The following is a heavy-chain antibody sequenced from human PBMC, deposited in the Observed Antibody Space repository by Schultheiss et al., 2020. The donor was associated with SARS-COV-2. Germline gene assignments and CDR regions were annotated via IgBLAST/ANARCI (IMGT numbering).Heavy chain of an antibody. CDR2: ISWNGNDM. J-gene: IGHJ4*02. CDR1: GFNYRDYA. CDR3: GKGGQEGGYDCEIDF. V-gene: IGHV3-9*01. D-gene: IGHD5-12*01. Sequence: GGSLRLSCAASGFNYRDYAMHWVRQAPGKGLEWVSVISWNGNDMAYADSVKGRFTISRDNAANALYLEMDSLRPEDTALYYCGKGGQEGGYDCEIDFWGQGTLVTVSS.